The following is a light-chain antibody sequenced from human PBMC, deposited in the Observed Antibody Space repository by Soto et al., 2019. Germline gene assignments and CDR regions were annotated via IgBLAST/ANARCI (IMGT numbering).Light chain of an antibody. J-gene: IGLJ2*01. CDR1: SSDVGGYNL. V-gene: IGLV2-23*01. Sequence: QSALTQPASVSGSPGQSITISCTGTSSDVGGYNLVSWYRQHPGKAPKLMIYEGSKRPSGVSNRFSGSKSGNTASLTISGLQAEDEADYYCCSYAGSSTLVVFGGGTKLTVL. CDR3: CSYAGSSTLVV. CDR2: EGS.